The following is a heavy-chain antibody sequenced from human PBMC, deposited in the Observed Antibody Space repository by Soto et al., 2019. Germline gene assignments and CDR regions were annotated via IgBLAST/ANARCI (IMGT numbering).Heavy chain of an antibody. CDR2: ISSSSSTI. D-gene: IGHD3-22*01. V-gene: IGHV3-48*02. CDR3: ARGLKYYYDSSGYYTTRLAFDI. CDR1: GFTFSRYS. Sequence: PVGSLRLSCAASGFTFSRYSMNWFRQAPWNGLEWVSCISSSSSTIYYADSVKGRFTISRDNAKNSLYLQMNSLRDEDTAVYYCARGLKYYYDSSGYYTTRLAFDIWGQGTMVTVSS. J-gene: IGHJ3*02.